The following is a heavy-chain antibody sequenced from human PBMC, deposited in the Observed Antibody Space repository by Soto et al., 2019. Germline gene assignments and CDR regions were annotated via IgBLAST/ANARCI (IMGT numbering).Heavy chain of an antibody. CDR1: GFTFSSYA. Sequence: GGSLRLSCAASGFTFSSYAMSWVRQAPGKGLEWVSAISGSGGSTYYADSVKGRFTISRDNSKNTLYLQMNSLRAEDTAVYYCAKVTYYDFWSGYYPEPYYFDYWGQGTLVTVSS. CDR2: ISGSGGST. D-gene: IGHD3-3*01. J-gene: IGHJ4*02. CDR3: AKVTYYDFWSGYYPEPYYFDY. V-gene: IGHV3-23*01.